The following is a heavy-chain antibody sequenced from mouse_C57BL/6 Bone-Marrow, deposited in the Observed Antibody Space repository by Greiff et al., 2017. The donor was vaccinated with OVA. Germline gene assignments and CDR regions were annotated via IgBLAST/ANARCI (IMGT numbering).Heavy chain of an antibody. CDR1: GYTFTSYW. J-gene: IGHJ1*03. D-gene: IGHD3-2*02. Sequence: VQLQQPGAELVRPGTSVKLSCKASGYTFTSYWMHWVKQRPGQGLEWIGVIDPSDSYTNYNQKFKGKATLTVDTSSSTAYMQLSSLTSEDSAVYYCARQLRLWYFDVWGTGTTVTVSS. CDR3: ARQLRLWYFDV. V-gene: IGHV1-59*01. CDR2: IDPSDSYT.